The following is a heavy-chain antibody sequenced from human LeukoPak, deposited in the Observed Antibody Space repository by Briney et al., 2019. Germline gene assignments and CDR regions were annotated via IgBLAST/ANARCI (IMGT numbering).Heavy chain of an antibody. D-gene: IGHD7-27*01. CDR1: GYTFTSYD. CDR3: TRGPPNWGYDY. Sequence: ALVKVSCKASGYTFTSYDINWVRQATGQGLEWMGWMSPNSGNTGYAQKFQGRVTMTRSTSMSTAYMELSSLKSEDTAVYYCTRGPPNWGYDYWGQGTLVTVSS. CDR2: MSPNSGNT. J-gene: IGHJ4*02. V-gene: IGHV1-8*01.